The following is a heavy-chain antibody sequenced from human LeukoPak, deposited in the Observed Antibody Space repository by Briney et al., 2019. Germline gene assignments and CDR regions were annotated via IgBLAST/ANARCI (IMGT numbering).Heavy chain of an antibody. Sequence: SETLSLTCGVSGYSISCDYQCGWIRQPPGKGLEWVGSISRSGNTYYNPSLKSRVTILVDTSKNQLSLKLISVTAADTALYYCARRDCSSDCYRIFDYWGQGTLVTVSS. CDR1: GYSISCDYQ. J-gene: IGHJ4*02. D-gene: IGHD2-21*02. V-gene: IGHV4-38-2*01. CDR2: ISRSGNT. CDR3: ARRDCSSDCYRIFDY.